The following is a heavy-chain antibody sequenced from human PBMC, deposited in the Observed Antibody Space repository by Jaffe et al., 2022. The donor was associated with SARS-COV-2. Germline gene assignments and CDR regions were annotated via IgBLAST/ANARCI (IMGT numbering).Heavy chain of an antibody. CDR3: ARDLLAQGGSRPGI. CDR2: ISYDGSNK. CDR1: GFTFSSYA. Sequence: QVQLVESGGGVVQPGRSLRLSCAASGFTFSSYAMHWVRQAPGKGLEWVAVISYDGSNKYYADSVKGRFTISRDNSKNTLYLQMNSLRAEDTAVYYCARDLLAQGGSRPGIWGQGTMVTVSS. D-gene: IGHD2-15*01. V-gene: IGHV3-30-3*01. J-gene: IGHJ3*02.